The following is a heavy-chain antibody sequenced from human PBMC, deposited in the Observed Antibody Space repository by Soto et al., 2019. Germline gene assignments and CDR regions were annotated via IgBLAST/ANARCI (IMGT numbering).Heavy chain of an antibody. CDR3: ARRAYCSSTSCANYYYYGMDV. V-gene: IGHV3-21*01. D-gene: IGHD2-2*01. CDR1: GFTLSSYS. J-gene: IGHJ6*02. Sequence: PGGSLRLSCAASGFTLSSYSMNWVRQAPGKGLEWVSSISSSSSYIYYADSVKGRFTISRDNAKNSLYLQMNSLRAEDTAVYYCARRAYCSSTSCANYYYYGMDVWGQGTTVTVSS. CDR2: ISSSSSYI.